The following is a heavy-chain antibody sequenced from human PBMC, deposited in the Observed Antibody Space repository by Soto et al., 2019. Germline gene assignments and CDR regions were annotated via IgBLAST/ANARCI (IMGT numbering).Heavy chain of an antibody. J-gene: IGHJ4*02. V-gene: IGHV4-59*01. Sequence: QVQLQESGPGLVKPSETLSLNCSVSGSIRGYYWTWIRQPPGKRLEWIGYMFHGGTSKYNPSLKGRVTLSVDTPSHQFSLRLTSVTAADTAVYYCARERKGFGYIEFWGQGALVTVSS. D-gene: IGHD3-16*01. CDR2: MFHGGTS. CDR3: ARERKGFGYIEF. CDR1: GSIRGYY.